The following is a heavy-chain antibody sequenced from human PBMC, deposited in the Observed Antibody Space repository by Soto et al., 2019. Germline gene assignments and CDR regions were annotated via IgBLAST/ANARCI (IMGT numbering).Heavy chain of an antibody. Sequence: QVQLVQSGAEVKKPGSSVKVSCKASGGTFSSLAISWVRQAPGQGLEWMGGLVPVFGTANYAQKFQDRVTITADKSTSTSYMELSSLRSEDTAVYYLARSPGVFDYWGQGTLFTVSS. CDR2: LVPVFGTA. V-gene: IGHV1-69*06. D-gene: IGHD3-10*01. CDR3: ARSPGVFDY. CDR1: GGTFSSLA. J-gene: IGHJ4*02.